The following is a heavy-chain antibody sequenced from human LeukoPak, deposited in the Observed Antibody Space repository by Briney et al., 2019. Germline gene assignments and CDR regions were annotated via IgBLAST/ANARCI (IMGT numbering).Heavy chain of an antibody. Sequence: GGSLRLSCAASGFTFSSYEMNWVRQAPGKGLEWVSYISSSGSLIHYADSVKGRFTFSRDNAENSLYLQMNSLRGEDTAVYYCAREGGWNDLDYWGQGTLVTVSS. J-gene: IGHJ4*02. D-gene: IGHD1-1*01. CDR2: ISSSGSLI. CDR1: GFTFSSYE. CDR3: AREGGWNDLDY. V-gene: IGHV3-48*03.